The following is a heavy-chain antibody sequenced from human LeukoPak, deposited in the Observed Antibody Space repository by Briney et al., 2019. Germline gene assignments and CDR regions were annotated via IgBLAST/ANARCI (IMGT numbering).Heavy chain of an antibody. J-gene: IGHJ3*02. CDR3: ARDLYYYDSSGHDAFDI. CDR2: ISSSGSTI. D-gene: IGHD3-22*01. V-gene: IGHV3-11*04. CDR1: GFTFGDYY. Sequence: GGSLRLSCAASGFTFGDYYMSWIRQAPGKGLEWVSYISSSGSTIYYADSVKGRFTISRDNAKNSLYLQMNSLRAEDTAVYYCARDLYYYDSSGHDAFDIWGQGTMVTVSS.